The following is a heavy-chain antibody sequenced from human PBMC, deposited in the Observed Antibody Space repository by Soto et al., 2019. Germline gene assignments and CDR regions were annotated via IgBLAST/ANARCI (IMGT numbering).Heavy chain of an antibody. CDR3: ARVGDCSSTSCYRVRYNWFDP. CDR1: GGSISGYY. Sequence: PSETLSLTCTVSGGSISGYYWSWIRQPPGKGLEWIGYMYKTGSTVYNPSFKSRVTISVDTSTNQFSLKLSSVTAADTAVYYCARVGDCSSTSCYRVRYNWFDPWGQGTLVTAPQ. V-gene: IGHV4-59*01. J-gene: IGHJ5*02. CDR2: MYKTGST. D-gene: IGHD2-2*02.